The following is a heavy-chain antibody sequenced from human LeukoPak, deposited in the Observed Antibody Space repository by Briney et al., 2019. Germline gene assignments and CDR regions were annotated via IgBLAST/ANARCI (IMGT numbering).Heavy chain of an antibody. CDR2: IYPGEFDI. D-gene: IGHD2-15*01. Sequence: GESLKISCKGSGYSFNDYWIGWVRQMPGKGLEWMGLIYPGEFDIRYSPSFQGQVTVSADKSISTAYLQWKSLKASDTAMYYCARSMTPYWNFDLWGRGTLVTVSS. CDR1: GYSFNDYW. CDR3: ARSMTPYWNFDL. V-gene: IGHV5-51*01. J-gene: IGHJ2*01.